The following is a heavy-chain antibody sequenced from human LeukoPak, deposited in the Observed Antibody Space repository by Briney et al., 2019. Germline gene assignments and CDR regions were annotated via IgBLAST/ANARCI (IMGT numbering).Heavy chain of an antibody. V-gene: IGHV1-2*02. CDR3: ARGGSGSYSSWLDP. D-gene: IGHD3-10*01. CDR1: GYTFTGYY. CDR2: INPNSGGT. J-gene: IGHJ5*02. Sequence: ASVKVSCKASGYTFTGYYIHWVRQAPGQGLGCMGWINPNSGGTNYAQKFQGRVTMTRDTSISTAYMELNRLRSDDTAVYYCARGGSGSYSSWLDPWGQGTLVTVSS.